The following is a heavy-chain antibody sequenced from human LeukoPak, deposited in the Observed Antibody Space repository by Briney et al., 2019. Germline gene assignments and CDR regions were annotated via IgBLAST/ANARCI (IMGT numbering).Heavy chain of an antibody. D-gene: IGHD3-16*01. Sequence: KPSETLSLTCTVSGGSTSSDYWSWIRQSPGEGLEWVGYVYNSGDTGKNPSLKSRVTILLDTSKNQCSLKLTSVSAADTGVYYCARIKLGAYFDLWGRGTLVTVSS. J-gene: IGHJ2*01. CDR2: VYNSGDT. CDR1: GGSTSSDY. V-gene: IGHV4-59*08. CDR3: ARIKLGAYFDL.